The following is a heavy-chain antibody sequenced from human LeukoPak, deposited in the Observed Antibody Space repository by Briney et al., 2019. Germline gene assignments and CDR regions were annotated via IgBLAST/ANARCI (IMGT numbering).Heavy chain of an antibody. CDR2: ISYDGSNK. CDR3: ARVGKVYYYDNSGPIDY. V-gene: IGHV3-30*04. D-gene: IGHD3-22*01. Sequence: GGSLRLSCAASGFTFSSYAMHWVRQAPGKGLEWVSIISYDGSNKYYADSVKGRFTISRDNSKNTLYLQMNSLRAEDTAVYYCARVGKVYYYDNSGPIDYWGQGTLVTVSS. CDR1: GFTFSSYA. J-gene: IGHJ4*02.